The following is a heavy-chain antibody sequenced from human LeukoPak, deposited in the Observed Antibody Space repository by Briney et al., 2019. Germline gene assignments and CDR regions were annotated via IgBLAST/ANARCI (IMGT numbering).Heavy chain of an antibody. Sequence: ASETLSLTCTVSGGSISSYYWSRIRQPPGKGLEWIGYIYYSGSTNYNPSLKSRVTISVDTSKNQFSLKLSSVTAADTAVYYCARDKGGEGPDYWGQGTLVTVSS. J-gene: IGHJ4*02. CDR1: GGSISSYY. D-gene: IGHD3-16*01. CDR2: IYYSGST. V-gene: IGHV4-59*01. CDR3: ARDKGGEGPDY.